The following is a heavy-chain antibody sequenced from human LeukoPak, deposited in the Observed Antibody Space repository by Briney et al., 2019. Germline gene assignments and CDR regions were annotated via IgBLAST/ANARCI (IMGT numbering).Heavy chain of an antibody. CDR3: ARGYSGYDWRFTDFDF. V-gene: IGHV6-1*01. J-gene: IGHJ4*02. D-gene: IGHD5-12*01. CDR2: TYYRSKWYN. Sequence: PSQTLSLTCAISGDSVSSNSAAWNWIRQSPSRGLEWLGRTYYRSKWYNDYARSVRGRITVNPDTSKNQFSLHLNSVTPEDTAVYYCARGYSGYDWRFTDFDFWSQGTLVTVSS. CDR1: GDSVSSNSAA.